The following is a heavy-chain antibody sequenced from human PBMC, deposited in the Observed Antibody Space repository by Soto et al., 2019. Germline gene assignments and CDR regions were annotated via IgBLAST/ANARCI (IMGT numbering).Heavy chain of an antibody. V-gene: IGHV1-69*01. J-gene: IGHJ4*02. Sequence: QVQLVQSGAEVKKPGSSVKVSCKASGGTFSNSAISWVRQAPGQGLEWMGGIIPLFATGNYAQKFKGRVTITADESTSTAYMELSSLRSEDTASYYCARGPDSSDYYYFYWGQVTLVTVSS. CDR2: IIPLFATG. CDR1: GGTFSNSA. D-gene: IGHD3-22*01. CDR3: ARGPDSSDYYYFY.